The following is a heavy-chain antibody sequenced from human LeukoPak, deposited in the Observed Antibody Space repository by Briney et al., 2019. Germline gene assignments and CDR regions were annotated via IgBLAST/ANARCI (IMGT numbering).Heavy chain of an antibody. CDR2: IGSSGSYM. V-gene: IGHV3-21*01. D-gene: IGHD3-16*01. CDR3: ARDDYGSGTPTIDY. Sequence: GGSLRLSCAASGFRFSAYAMNWVRQAPGKGLEWVSSIGSSGSYMYYGDSVKGRFTVSRDNAKNSLYLEMNSLRAEDTAVYHCARDDYGSGTPTIDYWGQGTLVSVAS. J-gene: IGHJ4*02. CDR1: GFRFSAYA.